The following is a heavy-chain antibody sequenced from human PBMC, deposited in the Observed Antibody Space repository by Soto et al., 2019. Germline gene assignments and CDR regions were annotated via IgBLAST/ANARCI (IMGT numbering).Heavy chain of an antibody. CDR1: GFSLSTSGVG. CDR2: IYWDDDK. V-gene: IGHV2-5*02. CDR3: AHRSRDDFWSGYYTGYYYYVMDV. Sequence: QITLKESGPTLVKPTQTLTLTCTFSGFSLSTSGVGVGWIRQPPGKALEWLALIYWDDDKRYSPSLKSRLTNTQDTSKNHXXLXMXXMDTVDTPTYYCAHRSRDDFWSGYYTGYYYYVMDVWGQGTTVTVSS. J-gene: IGHJ6*02. D-gene: IGHD3-3*01.